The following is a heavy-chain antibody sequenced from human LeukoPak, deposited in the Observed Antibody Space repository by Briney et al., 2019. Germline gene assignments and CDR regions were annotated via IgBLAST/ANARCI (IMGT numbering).Heavy chain of an antibody. V-gene: IGHV3-23*01. Sequence: GGSLRLSCAASRFTFSNYAMTWVRQAPGQGLEWVSAISGSGGRTYYADSLKGRFTISRDNSKNTLYLQMNSLRAEDTAVYYCAKALLLFSSDYFDYWGREPWSPSPQ. CDR2: ISGSGGRT. CDR3: AKALLLFSSDYFDY. J-gene: IGHJ4*02. D-gene: IGHD3-10*01. CDR1: RFTFSNYA.